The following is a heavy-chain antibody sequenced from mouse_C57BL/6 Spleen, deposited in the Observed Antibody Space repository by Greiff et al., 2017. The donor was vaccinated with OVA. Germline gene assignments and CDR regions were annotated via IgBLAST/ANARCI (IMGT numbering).Heavy chain of an antibody. Sequence: EVQLVESGAELVKPGASVKLSCTASGFTIKDSYMPWVKQRPEQGLGGIGRIEPEDGVTKYAPKFQGKATITANTASNTAYLQLSSLTSDDAAVYYCARGETLSPYSDYWGQGTTLTVSS. CDR2: IEPEDGVT. CDR3: ARGETLSPYSDY. CDR1: GFTIKDSY. V-gene: IGHV14-2*01. J-gene: IGHJ2*01. D-gene: IGHD2-13*01.